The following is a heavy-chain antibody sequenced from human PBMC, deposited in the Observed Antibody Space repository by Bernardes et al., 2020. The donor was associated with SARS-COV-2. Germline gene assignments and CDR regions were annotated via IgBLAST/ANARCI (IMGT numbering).Heavy chain of an antibody. J-gene: IGHJ6*02. Sequence: SETLSLTCTVSGGSISSSGYYWGWIRQSPGKGLEWIGSFYSIGNPYYNPSLQIRFTESVDTSKNQFSLRLSSVTAADSAVYYCAGSSCGIDCYIGGLRSWDYGMDVWGQGTTVAVSS. CDR2: FYSIGNP. D-gene: IGHD2-21*02. CDR1: GGSISSSGYY. V-gene: IGHV4-39*01. CDR3: AGSSCGIDCYIGGLRSWDYGMDV.